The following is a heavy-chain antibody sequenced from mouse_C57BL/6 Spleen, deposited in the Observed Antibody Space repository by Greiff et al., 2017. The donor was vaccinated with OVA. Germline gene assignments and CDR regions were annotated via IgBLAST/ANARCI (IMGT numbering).Heavy chain of an antibody. CDR1: GYTFTSYW. CDR3: SRSAQAMDY. J-gene: IGHJ4*01. Sequence: QVQLQQPGAELVRPGSSVKLSCKASGYTFTSYWMHWVKQRPIQGLEWIGNIDPSAIETYSNPKFKDKATLTVDKSSSTAYMQLSSLTSEDSAVYYCSRSAQAMDYWGQGTSVTVSS. CDR2: IDPSAIET. D-gene: IGHD3-2*02. V-gene: IGHV1-52*01.